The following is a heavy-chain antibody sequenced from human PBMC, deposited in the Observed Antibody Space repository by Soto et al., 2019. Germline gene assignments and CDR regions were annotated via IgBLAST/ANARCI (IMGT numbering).Heavy chain of an antibody. CDR3: AKGGGGDHGY. J-gene: IGHJ4*02. D-gene: IGHD2-21*02. Sequence: EVQLVESEGGLVQPGGSLRLSCEASGFIFTTSDMSWVRQAPGKGLEWISSITITGDTTHYADSVKGRFTISRDNSRNTLYLQMNSLRVDDTAVYYWAKGGGGDHGYWGQGTLVAVSS. CDR2: ITITGDTT. CDR1: GFIFTTSD. V-gene: IGHV3-23*04.